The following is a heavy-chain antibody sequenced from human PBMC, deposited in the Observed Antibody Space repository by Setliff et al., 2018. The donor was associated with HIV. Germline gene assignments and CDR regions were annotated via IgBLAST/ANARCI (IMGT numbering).Heavy chain of an antibody. CDR3: ATSLITVPTDAFDI. CDR2: IYHNGNT. CDR1: GGSTSSSSYY. D-gene: IGHD4-4*01. V-gene: IGHV4-39*07. J-gene: IGHJ3*02. Sequence: SETLSLTCTVAGGSTSSSSYYWGWLRQPPVRGREWIASIYHNGNTYYNPSLKSRVTMSVDTSNNQFSLKLSSVTAADTAVYYCATSLITVPTDAFDIWGQGTMVTVSS.